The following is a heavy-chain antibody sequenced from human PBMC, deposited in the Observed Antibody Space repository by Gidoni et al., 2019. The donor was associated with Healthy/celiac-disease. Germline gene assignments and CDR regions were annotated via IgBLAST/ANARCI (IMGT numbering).Heavy chain of an antibody. CDR2: ISSSGSNI. Sequence: EVQLVESGGGLVQPGGSLRLSCSASGFTFSSYEMNWVRQAPGKGLEWVSDISSSGSNIDYADYVKGRFTISRDNAKNSLYLKRNSLRAEDTAVYYCARVGTYSGSDQEFDIGGQGTMVTVSS. V-gene: IGHV3-48*03. CDR1: GFTFSSYE. J-gene: IGHJ3*02. CDR3: ARVGTYSGSDQEFDI. D-gene: IGHD1-26*01.